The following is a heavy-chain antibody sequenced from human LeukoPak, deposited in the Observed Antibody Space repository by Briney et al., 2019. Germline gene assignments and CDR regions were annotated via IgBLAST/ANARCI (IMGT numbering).Heavy chain of an antibody. D-gene: IGHD3-10*01. CDR3: ARDLRSNGDDAFDI. V-gene: IGHV4-4*07. J-gene: IGHJ3*02. CDR2: IYTSGGT. Sequence: SEPLSLTCTVCGGSMSSYYWICIRQPTGKGLEGIGRIYTSGGTNYNPSLKSRVTMSVDTSKNQFSLKLSSVTAADTAVYYCARDLRSNGDDAFDIWGQGTMVTVSS. CDR1: GGSMSSYY.